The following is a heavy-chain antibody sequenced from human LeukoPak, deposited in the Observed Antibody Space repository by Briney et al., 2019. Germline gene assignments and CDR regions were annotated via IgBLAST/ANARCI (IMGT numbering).Heavy chain of an antibody. V-gene: IGHV4-59*08. CDR2: IYYSGST. J-gene: IGHJ4*02. CDR3: ARHRGSGSPYFDY. Sequence: SETLSLTCTVSGDSIINYYWSWIRQSPGKGQEWIGYIYYSGSTKYNPSLKSRVTISVDTSKNQFSLKLSSVTAADTAVYYCARHRGSGSPYFDYWGQGTLVTVSS. D-gene: IGHD3-10*01. CDR1: GDSIINYY.